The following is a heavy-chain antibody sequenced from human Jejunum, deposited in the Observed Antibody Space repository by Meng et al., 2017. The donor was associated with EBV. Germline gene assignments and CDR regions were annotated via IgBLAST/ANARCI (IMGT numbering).Heavy chain of an antibody. CDR2: INTRTGNP. Sequence: VKLVQPVSDWKKPWDSVKVSSKASGYTFSRYGMNWVRQAPGQGLEWMGWINTRTGNPAYAQGFTGRFVFSLDTSVSTAYLQISSLKAEDTAVYYCASDISTATFGYWGQGTLVTVSS. V-gene: IGHV7-4-1*02. CDR1: GYTFSRYG. J-gene: IGHJ4*02. D-gene: IGHD2-21*02. CDR3: ASDISTATFGY.